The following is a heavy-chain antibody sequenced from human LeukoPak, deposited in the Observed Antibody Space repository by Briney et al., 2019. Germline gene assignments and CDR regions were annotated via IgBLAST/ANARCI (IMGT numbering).Heavy chain of an antibody. D-gene: IGHD2-15*01. CDR2: VYYSGST. CDR3: ARVVVVAAPSGYYYYGMDV. CDR1: GGSISSYY. J-gene: IGHJ6*02. V-gene: IGHV4-59*01. Sequence: SETLSLTCTVSGGSISSYYWSWIRQPPGKGLEWIGYVYYSGSTNYNPSLKSRVTISVDTSKNQFSLKLSSVTAADTAVYYCARVVVVAAPSGYYYYGMDVWGQGTTVTVSS.